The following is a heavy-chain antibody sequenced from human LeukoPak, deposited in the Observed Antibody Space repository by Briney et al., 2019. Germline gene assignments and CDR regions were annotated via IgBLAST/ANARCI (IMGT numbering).Heavy chain of an antibody. V-gene: IGHV3-23*01. Sequence: GGSLRLSCAASGFTFSSYAMSWVRQAPGKGLEWVSAISGSGGSTYYADSVKGRFTISRDNSRNTLYLQMNSLRAEDTAVYYCARDPDYGDPGPFWDYWGQGTLVTVSS. J-gene: IGHJ4*02. CDR1: GFTFSSYA. CDR3: ARDPDYGDPGPFWDY. CDR2: ISGSGGST. D-gene: IGHD4-17*01.